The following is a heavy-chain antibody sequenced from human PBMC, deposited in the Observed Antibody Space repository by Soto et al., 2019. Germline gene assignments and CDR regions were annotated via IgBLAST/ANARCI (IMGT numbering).Heavy chain of an antibody. CDR3: ARGYCSGGSCPTLRAFDI. J-gene: IGHJ3*02. D-gene: IGHD2-15*01. CDR2: IYPGDSDT. CDR1: GYSFTSYW. V-gene: IGHV5-51*01. Sequence: GESLKISCKGSGYSFTSYWIGWVRQMPGKGLEWMGIIYPGDSDTRYSPSFQGQVTISADKSISTAYLQWSSLKASDTAMYYCARGYCSGGSCPTLRAFDIWGQGTMVTVSS.